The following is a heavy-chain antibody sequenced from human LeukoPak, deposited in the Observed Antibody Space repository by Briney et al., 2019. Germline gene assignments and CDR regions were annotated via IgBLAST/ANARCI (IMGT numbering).Heavy chain of an antibody. CDR1: GSSFSSYS. J-gene: IGHJ3*02. CDR3: VRDHLWAFDI. Sequence: GGSLRLSCAASGSSFSSYSMNWVRQAPGKGLEWVSYIFGSTIYYADSVKGRFTISRDNAKNSLYLQMNSLRAEDTAVYYCVRDHLWAFDIWGQGTMVTVSS. CDR2: IFGSTI. V-gene: IGHV3-48*04. D-gene: IGHD3-3*02.